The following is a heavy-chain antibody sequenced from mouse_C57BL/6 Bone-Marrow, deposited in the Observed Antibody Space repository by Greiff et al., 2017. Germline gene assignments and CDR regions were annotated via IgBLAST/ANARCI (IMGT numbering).Heavy chain of an antibody. J-gene: IGHJ3*01. Sequence: QVQLQQSGAELVRPGASVKLSCKASGYTFTDYYINWVKQRPGQGLEWIARIYPGSGNTYYNEKFKGKATLTAEKSSSTAYMQLSSLTSEDSAVYFCARQRDDYDAWFAYWGQGTLVTVSA. CDR1: GYTFTDYY. D-gene: IGHD2-4*01. CDR2: IYPGSGNT. V-gene: IGHV1-76*01. CDR3: ARQRDDYDAWFAY.